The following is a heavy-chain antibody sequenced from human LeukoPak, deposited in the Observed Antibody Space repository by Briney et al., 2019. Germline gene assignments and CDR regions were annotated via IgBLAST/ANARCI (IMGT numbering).Heavy chain of an antibody. CDR2: TDTSGVIT. CDR3: AKGDTGVIRRYYLDS. Sequence: GGSLRLSCAASGFTFSNYGMNWVRQAPGKGLEWVSVTDTSGVITYYTDSVKGRFTISRDNSKNTLNLQMDILRVEDTAVYYCAKGDTGVIRRYYLDSWGQGTLVTVSS. D-gene: IGHD5-18*01. CDR1: GFTFSNYG. V-gene: IGHV3-23*05. J-gene: IGHJ4*02.